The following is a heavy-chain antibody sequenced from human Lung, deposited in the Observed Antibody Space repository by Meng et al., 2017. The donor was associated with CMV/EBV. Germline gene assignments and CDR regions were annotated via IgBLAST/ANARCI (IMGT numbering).Heavy chain of an antibody. J-gene: IGHJ6*02. Sequence: LTXAASGFTFSSYSINWVRQAPGKGLEWVSSISSRSSYIYYADSVKGRFTISRDNAKNSLYLQMNSLRAEDTAVYYCAREFCSSSSCYPPDVWGQGTTVTVSS. V-gene: IGHV3-21*01. D-gene: IGHD2-2*01. CDR1: GFTFSSYS. CDR3: AREFCSSSSCYPPDV. CDR2: ISSRSSYI.